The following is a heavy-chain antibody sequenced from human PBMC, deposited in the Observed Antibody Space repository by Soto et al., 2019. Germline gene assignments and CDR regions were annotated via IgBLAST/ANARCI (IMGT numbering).Heavy chain of an antibody. J-gene: IGHJ4*02. CDR2: IYPGDSDT. CDR3: ARRLYNWKPFDY. CDR1: GYSFTSYW. D-gene: IGHD1-1*01. V-gene: IGHV5-51*01. Sequence: GESLKISCKGSGYSFTSYWIGWVRQMPGKGLEWMGIIYPGDSDTRYNPSFQGQVTISADKSISTAYLQWGSLEASDTAIYYCARRLYNWKPFDYWGQGTLVTVSS.